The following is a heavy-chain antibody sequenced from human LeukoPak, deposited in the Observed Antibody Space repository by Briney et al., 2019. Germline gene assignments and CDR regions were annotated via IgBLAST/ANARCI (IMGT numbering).Heavy chain of an antibody. D-gene: IGHD5-12*01. J-gene: IGHJ4*02. CDR3: ARDDFLVATISYYFDY. Sequence: GGSLRLSCAASRFTCDDYGMSWVRHAPGKGREWVSGINWNGGSTGYADSVKGRFTISRDNAKNSLYLKMNSMRAEDTALYYCARDDFLVATISYYFDYWGQGTLVTVSS. CDR1: RFTCDDYG. CDR2: INWNGGST. V-gene: IGHV3-20*04.